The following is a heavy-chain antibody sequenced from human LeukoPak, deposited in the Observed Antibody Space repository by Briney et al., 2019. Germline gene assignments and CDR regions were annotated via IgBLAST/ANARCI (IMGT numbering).Heavy chain of an antibody. CDR2: IHPGNSSD. J-gene: IGHJ4*02. Sequence: GESLKISCKASGYSFSNYWIGWVRQMPGKGLEWMGIIHPGNSSDRYGPAFQGQVTMLADKSTAYLQWRSLKASDTAIYYCARQQYYDNSGFYSTFFDFWGQGTLVTASP. CDR3: ARQQYYDNSGFYSTFFDF. CDR1: GYSFSNYW. D-gene: IGHD3-22*01. V-gene: IGHV5-51*01.